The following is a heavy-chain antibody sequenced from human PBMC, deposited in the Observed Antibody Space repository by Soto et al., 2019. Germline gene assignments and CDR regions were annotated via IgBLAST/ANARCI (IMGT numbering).Heavy chain of an antibody. CDR2: ISSSIATI. CDR3: ARGGAARPDY. Sequence: EVQLVESGGCLVQPGRSLRLSCAASGFTFSNYGMNWVRQAPGKGLAWVSYISSSIATIQYADSVKGRFTISRDNAKNSLYLQMNSLRDEDTAVYYCARGGAARPDYWGQGTLVTVSS. V-gene: IGHV3-48*02. J-gene: IGHJ4*02. D-gene: IGHD6-6*01. CDR1: GFTFSNYG.